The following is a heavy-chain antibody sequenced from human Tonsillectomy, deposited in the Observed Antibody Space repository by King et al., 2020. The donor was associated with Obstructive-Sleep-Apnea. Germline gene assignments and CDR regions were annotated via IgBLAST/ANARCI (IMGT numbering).Heavy chain of an antibody. V-gene: IGHV5-51*01. Sequence: VQLVESGAEVKKPGESLKISCNGSGYSFTSYRVGWVCHMPRKGLEWMWSIYLCYSDTRYRPSFQGQVTISADNAICTAYLQWSSLKASDTAMYYCARRGRYSSGWYFDYWGQGTLVTVSS. CDR3: ARRGRYSSGWYFDY. D-gene: IGHD6-19*01. CDR2: IYLCYSDT. J-gene: IGHJ4*02. CDR1: GYSFTSYR.